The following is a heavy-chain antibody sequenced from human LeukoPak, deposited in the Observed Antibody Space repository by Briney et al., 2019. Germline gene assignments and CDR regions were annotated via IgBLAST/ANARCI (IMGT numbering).Heavy chain of an antibody. CDR2: INPNSGGT. Sequence: PGRSLRLSCAASGFTFSSFALHWVRQAPGQGLEWMGWINPNSGGTNYAQKFQGRVTMTRDTSISTAYMELSRLRSDDTAVYYCARDAEIPRYNWNYRWFDPWGQGTLVTVSS. CDR1: GFTFSSFA. J-gene: IGHJ5*02. CDR3: ARDAEIPRYNWNYRWFDP. D-gene: IGHD1-7*01. V-gene: IGHV1-2*02.